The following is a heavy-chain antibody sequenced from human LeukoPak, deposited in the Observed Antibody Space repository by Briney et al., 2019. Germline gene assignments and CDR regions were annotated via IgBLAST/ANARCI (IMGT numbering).Heavy chain of an antibody. V-gene: IGHV1-8*01. D-gene: IGHD6-19*01. CDR1: GYTFTSYD. Sequence: ASVKVSCKASGYTFTSYDINWVRQATGQGLEWMGWMNPNSGNTGYAQEFQGRVTMTRNTSISTAYMELSSLRSEDTAVYYCARGGGGIAVAGRDFDYWGQGTLVTVSS. CDR2: MNPNSGNT. CDR3: ARGGGGIAVAGRDFDY. J-gene: IGHJ4*02.